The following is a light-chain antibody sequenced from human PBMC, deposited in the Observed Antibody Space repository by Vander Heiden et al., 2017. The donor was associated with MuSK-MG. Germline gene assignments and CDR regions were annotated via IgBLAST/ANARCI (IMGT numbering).Light chain of an antibody. CDR1: QSVSSY. Sequence: EIVLTQSPATLSLSPGERATLSCRASQSVSSYLAWYQQKPGQAPRLLIYDASNRATGIPARFSGSGSGTDFTLTMRSLEPEDFAVYYCQQRSNWGYTFGQGTKLEIK. V-gene: IGKV3-11*01. J-gene: IGKJ2*01. CDR3: QQRSNWGYT. CDR2: DAS.